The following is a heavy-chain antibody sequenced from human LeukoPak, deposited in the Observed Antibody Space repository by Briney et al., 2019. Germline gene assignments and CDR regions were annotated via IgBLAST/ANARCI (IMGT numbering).Heavy chain of an antibody. D-gene: IGHD6-13*01. CDR2: IIPTSGGT. J-gene: IGHJ4*02. V-gene: IGHV1-2*02. Sequence: ASVKVSCTASGHTFTCSYMNWVRQAPGQGLEWMGWIIPTSGGTNYAQKFQGRVTMTRDTSISTAYMELTRLTSDDTAVYYCARATSAAGHLENGGQGTLVTVSS. CDR1: GHTFTCSY. CDR3: ARATSAAGHLEN.